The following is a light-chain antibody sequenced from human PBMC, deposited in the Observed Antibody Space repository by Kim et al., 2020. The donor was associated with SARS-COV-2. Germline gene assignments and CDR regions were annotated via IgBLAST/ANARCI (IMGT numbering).Light chain of an antibody. CDR2: NDD. CDR1: DIGSKD. Sequence: SYELTQPPSVSVAPGKTARITCGGNDIGSKDVHWYRQKTGQAPVLVINNDDERPSGIPERFSGSNSGYTATLTIGRAEAGDEADYYCQLWDTDTDHWVFG. V-gene: IGLV3-21*04. CDR3: QLWDTDTDHWV. J-gene: IGLJ3*02.